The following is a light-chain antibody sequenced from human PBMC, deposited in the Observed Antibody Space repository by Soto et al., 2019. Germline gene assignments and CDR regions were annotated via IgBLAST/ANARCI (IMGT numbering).Light chain of an antibody. V-gene: IGLV1-44*01. J-gene: IGLJ3*02. CDR1: SSDIGTNT. CDR2: SNN. Sequence: QAVVTQPPSASGTPGQRVTISCSGSSSDIGTNTVSWFQQLPGTAPKLLIYSNNQRPSGVPDRFSGSKSGTSASLAISGLQSEDEADYYCAAWDDSLSGGVFGGGTKLTVL. CDR3: AAWDDSLSGGV.